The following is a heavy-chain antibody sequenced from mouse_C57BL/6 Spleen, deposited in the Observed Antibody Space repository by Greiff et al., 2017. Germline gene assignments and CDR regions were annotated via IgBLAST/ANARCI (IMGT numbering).Heavy chain of an antibody. CDR1: GYSITSGYY. CDR3: ASGDGVAY. CDR2: ISYDGSN. J-gene: IGHJ3*01. V-gene: IGHV3-6*01. Sequence: VQLQQSGPGLVKPSQSLSLSCSVTGYSITSGYYWNWIRQFPGNKLEWMGYISYDGSNNYNPSLKNRISITRDTSKNQFILKLNSVTTEDTATYYCASGDGVAYWGQGTLVTVSA. D-gene: IGHD3-3*01.